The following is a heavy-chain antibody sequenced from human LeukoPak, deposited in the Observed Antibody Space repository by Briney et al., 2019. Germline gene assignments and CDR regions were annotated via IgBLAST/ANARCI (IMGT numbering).Heavy chain of an antibody. CDR1: GFTFSSYA. V-gene: IGHV3-23*01. CDR3: AKGTGTXYXXYYMDV. J-gene: IGHJ6*03. D-gene: IGHD1-1*01. Sequence: GGSLRLSCAVSGFTFSSYAMSWVRQAPGKGLEWVSIISGSGGSTYYADSVKGRFTISRDNSENTLYLQMDSLRAEDTAIYYCAKGTGTXYXXYYMDVWGKGTTVTVSS. CDR2: ISGSGGST.